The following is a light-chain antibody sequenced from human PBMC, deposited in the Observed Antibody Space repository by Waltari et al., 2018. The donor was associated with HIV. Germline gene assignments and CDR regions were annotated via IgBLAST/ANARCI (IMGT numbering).Light chain of an antibody. CDR1: QSIDRRS. J-gene: IGKJ1*01. CDR3: QQYGTSPRT. V-gene: IGKV3-20*01. CDR2: GAS. Sequence: EIVLTQSPGTLSLSPGEGGPISCRASQSIDRRSLAWYKQRPGQAPRLLISGASNRATGIPDRFSGSGSGTSFTLTISRLEPEDFAVYFCQQYGTSPRTFGQGTRVEIK.